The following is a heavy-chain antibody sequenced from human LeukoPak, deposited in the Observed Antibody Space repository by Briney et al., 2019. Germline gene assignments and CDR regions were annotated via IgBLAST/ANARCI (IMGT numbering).Heavy chain of an antibody. J-gene: IGHJ2*01. CDR2: INPNSGGT. CDR1: GYTFTGYY. CDR3: ARDPYGTWYFDL. D-gene: IGHD3-10*01. V-gene: IGHV1-2*02. Sequence: GASEKVSCKASGYTFTGYYMHWVRQAPGQGLEWMGWINPNSGGTNYAQDFHGRVTMTRDTSISTAYMELSRLRSDDTAVYYCARDPYGTWYFDLWGRGTLVTVSS.